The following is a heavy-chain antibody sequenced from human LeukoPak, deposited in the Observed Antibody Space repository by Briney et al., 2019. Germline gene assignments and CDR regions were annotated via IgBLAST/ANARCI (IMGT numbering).Heavy chain of an antibody. CDR1: GDSVSSNSAS. CDR3: AREGGIFYMIDY. CDR2: TYYRSKWGN. Sequence: SQTLSLTCAISGDSVSSNSASWHWIRQSPSRGLEWLGRTYYRSKWGNNYAVSVKSRITINPDTSKNQFSLQLKSVTSEDTAVYYCAREGGIFYMIDYWGQGTLVTVS. J-gene: IGHJ4*02. V-gene: IGHV6-1*01. D-gene: IGHD2-8*01.